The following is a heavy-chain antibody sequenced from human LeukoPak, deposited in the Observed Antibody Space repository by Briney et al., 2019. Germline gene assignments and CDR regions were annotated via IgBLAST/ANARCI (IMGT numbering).Heavy chain of an antibody. V-gene: IGHV3-23*01. J-gene: IGHJ4*02. Sequence: HPGGSLRLSCAASGFTFSNYAMSWVRQAPGKGLEWVSLISGSGGSTYYADSVKGRFTISRDNSKNTLYLQMNSLTAEDTAVYYCAKYNGAYDYWGQGTLVTVSS. CDR1: GFTFSNYA. D-gene: IGHD1-26*01. CDR2: ISGSGGST. CDR3: AKYNGAYDY.